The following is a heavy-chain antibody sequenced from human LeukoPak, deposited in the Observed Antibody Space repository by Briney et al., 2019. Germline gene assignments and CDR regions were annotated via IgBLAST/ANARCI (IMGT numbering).Heavy chain of an antibody. D-gene: IGHD1-26*01. Sequence: GGSLRLSCAASGFTFSTYEMNWVRQAPGKGLEWVSYIGRSGTTIYYADSVKGRFTISRDDAKNSLYLQMNSLRAEDTAVYYCASFSTVRATTFEYWGQGTLVTVSS. V-gene: IGHV3-48*03. J-gene: IGHJ4*02. CDR1: GFTFSTYE. CDR3: ASFSTVRATTFEY. CDR2: IGRSGTTI.